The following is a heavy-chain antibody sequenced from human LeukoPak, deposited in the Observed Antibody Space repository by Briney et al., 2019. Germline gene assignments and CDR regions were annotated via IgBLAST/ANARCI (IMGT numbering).Heavy chain of an antibody. V-gene: IGHV4-30-2*01. J-gene: IGHJ4*02. D-gene: IGHD3-3*01. CDR3: ARDYSSYYMGGFDY. Sequence: PSETLSLTCNVSGGSISSGGYYWSWIRQPPGKGLEWIGYIYHSGNTYYNPSLKSRVTISVDRSENQFSLKLSSVTAADTAVYYCARDYSSYYMGGFDYWGQGALVTVSS. CDR1: GGSISSGGYY. CDR2: IYHSGNT.